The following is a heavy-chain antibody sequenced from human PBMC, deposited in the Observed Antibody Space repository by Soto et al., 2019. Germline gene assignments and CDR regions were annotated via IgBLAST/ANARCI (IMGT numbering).Heavy chain of an antibody. D-gene: IGHD6-13*01. CDR2: ISSTGGST. Sequence: GGSLRLSCAASGFTFSSYAMSWVRQAPGKGLEWVSAISSTGGSTYYADSVKGRFTISRDNSKNTLYLQMNSLRAEDTAVYYCAHSAGYSSSWPKGGFDYWGQGTLVTVSS. CDR3: AHSAGYSSSWPKGGFDY. CDR1: GFTFSSYA. J-gene: IGHJ4*02. V-gene: IGHV3-23*01.